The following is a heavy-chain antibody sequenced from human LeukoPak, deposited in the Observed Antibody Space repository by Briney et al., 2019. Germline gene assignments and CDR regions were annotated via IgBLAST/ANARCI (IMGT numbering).Heavy chain of an antibody. V-gene: IGHV1-46*01. CDR1: GGTFSSYA. D-gene: IGHD1-1*01. CDR2: INPSGGST. J-gene: IGHJ4*02. Sequence: GASVKVSCKASGGTFSSYAISWVRQAPGQGLEWMGIINPSGGSTSYAQKFQGRVTMTRDTSTSTVYMELSSLRSEDTAVYYCARDAPELELDYWGQGTLVTVSS. CDR3: ARDAPELELDY.